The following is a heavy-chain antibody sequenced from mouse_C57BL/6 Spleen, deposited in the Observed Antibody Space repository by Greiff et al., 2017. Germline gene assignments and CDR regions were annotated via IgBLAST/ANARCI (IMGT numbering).Heavy chain of an antibody. CDR3: ARDGTTVVATLYFDY. Sequence: EVKLVESGGGLVKPGGSLKLSCAASGFTFSSYAMSWVRQTPEKRLEWVATISDGGSYTYYPDNVKGRFTISRDNAKNNLYLQMSHLKSEDTAMYYCARDGTTVVATLYFDYWGQGTTLTVSS. D-gene: IGHD1-1*01. CDR2: ISDGGSYT. CDR1: GFTFSSYA. V-gene: IGHV5-4*01. J-gene: IGHJ2*01.